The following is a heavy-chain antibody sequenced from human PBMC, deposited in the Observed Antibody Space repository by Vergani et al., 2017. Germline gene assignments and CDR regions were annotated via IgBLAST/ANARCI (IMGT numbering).Heavy chain of an antibody. V-gene: IGHV3-30-3*02. CDR3: AKCGLYYDFWCGQNWFDP. CDR1: GFTFSSYA. J-gene: IGHJ5*02. D-gene: IGHD3-3*01. CDR2: ISYDGSNK. Sequence: VQLVESGGGLVQPGGSLRLSCAASGFTFSSYAMHWVRQAPGKGLEWVAVISYDGSNKYYADSVKGRFTISRDNSKNTLYLQINSLRADDTAVYYCAKCGLYYDFWCGQNWFDPWGQGTLVTVSS.